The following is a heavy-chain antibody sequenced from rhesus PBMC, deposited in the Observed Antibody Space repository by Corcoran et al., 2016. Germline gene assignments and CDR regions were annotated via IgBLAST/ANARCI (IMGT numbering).Heavy chain of an antibody. J-gene: IGHJ4*01. V-gene: IGHV4-143*01. CDR1: GGSISGCYY. D-gene: IGHD1-44*01. CDR3: ARLGWEPRT. Sequence: QVQLQESGPGLVKPSETLSLTCTVSGGSISGCYYWGWIRQPPGKGLGWIGGIFGNSARTYYNPSLKSRVTISKDTSKNQFSLKLSSVTAADTAVYYCARLGWEPRTWGQGVLVTVSS. CDR2: IFGNSART.